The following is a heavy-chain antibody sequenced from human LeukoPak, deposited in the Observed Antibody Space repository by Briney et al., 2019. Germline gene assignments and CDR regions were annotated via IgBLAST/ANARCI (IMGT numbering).Heavy chain of an antibody. CDR3: AKSSYYDSSGFYREYYFDY. CDR1: GFTLSSDA. CDR2: IRGDGRNI. V-gene: IGHV3-23*01. D-gene: IGHD3-22*01. J-gene: IGHJ4*02. Sequence: GGSLRLSCAASGFTLSSDAMNWVRRAPGKGLEWVSSIRGDGRNIQYADSVKGRFTISRDNSKNTLYLQMNSLRAGDTAVYYCAKSSYYDSSGFYREYYFDYWGQGTLVPVSS.